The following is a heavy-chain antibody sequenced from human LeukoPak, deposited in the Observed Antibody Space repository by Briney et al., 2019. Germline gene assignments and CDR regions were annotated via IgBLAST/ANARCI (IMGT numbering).Heavy chain of an antibody. V-gene: IGHV3-23*01. Sequence: GRSVRLSCAASGFTFDDYAMHRVRQAPGKGLEWVSAISGSGGSTYYADSVKGRFTISRDNSKNTLYLQMNSLRAEDTAVYYCAKDRILTNWYFDLWGRGTLVTVSS. CDR3: AKDRILTNWYFDL. CDR2: ISGSGGST. D-gene: IGHD3-9*01. CDR1: GFTFDDYA. J-gene: IGHJ2*01.